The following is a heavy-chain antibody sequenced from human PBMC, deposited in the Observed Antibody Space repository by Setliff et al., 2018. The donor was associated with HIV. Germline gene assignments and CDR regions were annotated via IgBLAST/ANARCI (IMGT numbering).Heavy chain of an antibody. CDR3: ARGGYFDSSSAGALDV. Sequence: GGSLRLSCKASGFTFSVHGMHWVRLAPGKGLEWVAVLWYDGGDEYFADSVKGRFAISRDYSRNTLHLQMNGLRPEDTAVYYCARGGYFDSSSAGALDVWGQGTLVTVSS. CDR2: LWYDGGDE. J-gene: IGHJ3*01. D-gene: IGHD3-22*01. V-gene: IGHV3-30*06. CDR1: GFTFSVHG.